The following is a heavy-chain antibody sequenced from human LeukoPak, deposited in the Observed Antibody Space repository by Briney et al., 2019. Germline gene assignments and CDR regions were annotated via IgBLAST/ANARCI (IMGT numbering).Heavy chain of an antibody. CDR3: AAAILCVSGGNCYAGHY. CDR2: FDPEDGET. D-gene: IGHD2-15*01. CDR1: GYTLTELS. V-gene: IGHV1-24*01. Sequence: GASVKVSCKVSGYTLTELSIHSVRQAPGKGLEWMGGFDPEDGETIYAQKFQGRVTMTEDTSTDTAYMELSSLRSEDTAVYYCAAAILCVSGGNCYAGHYWGQGTLVTVSS. J-gene: IGHJ4*02.